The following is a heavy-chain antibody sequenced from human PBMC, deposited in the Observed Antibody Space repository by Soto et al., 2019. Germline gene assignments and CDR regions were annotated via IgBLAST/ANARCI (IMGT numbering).Heavy chain of an antibody. D-gene: IGHD2-15*01. CDR3: APLTVSLSGPYGIHV. V-gene: IGHV4-39*01. Sequence: SETLSPTRTVSGYSVHSSDYYWAWILRTQGKGLEWIGSMLYSGLTYYNPSLKSRVTLSVDTSKNQFSVRLNSVTASDTAVYYCAPLTVSLSGPYGIHVWGQGTTVTVSS. CDR1: GYSVHSSDYY. CDR2: MLYSGLT. J-gene: IGHJ6*02.